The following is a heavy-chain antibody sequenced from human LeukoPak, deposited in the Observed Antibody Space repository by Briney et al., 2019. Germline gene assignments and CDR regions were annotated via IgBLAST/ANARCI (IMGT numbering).Heavy chain of an antibody. V-gene: IGHV4-61*02. D-gene: IGHD3-22*01. CDR2: IYTSGST. CDR3: AREINRSFYDSSGYSKRNYYYYYMDV. J-gene: IGHJ6*03. Sequence: SQTLSLTCTVSGGSISSGSYYWSCIRQPAGKGLECIARIYTSGSTNYNPSLKSRVTISVDTSKNQFSLKLSSVTAADTAVYYCAREINRSFYDSSGYSKRNYYYYYMDVWGKGTTVTVSS. CDR1: GGSISSGSYY.